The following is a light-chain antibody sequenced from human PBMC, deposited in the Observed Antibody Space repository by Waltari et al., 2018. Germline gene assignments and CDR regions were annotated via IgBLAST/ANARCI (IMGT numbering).Light chain of an antibody. CDR2: DTF. Sequence: EVVLTQSPATLSLSPGERATLSCRASQSVDRYLAWYQQKPGQAPRLLIYDTFFRATGIPARFSGSGSGTGFTLTISSLEPEDFAVYYCQQRLNWPPVTFGQGTRLEIK. CDR1: QSVDRY. V-gene: IGKV3-11*01. J-gene: IGKJ5*01. CDR3: QQRLNWPPVT.